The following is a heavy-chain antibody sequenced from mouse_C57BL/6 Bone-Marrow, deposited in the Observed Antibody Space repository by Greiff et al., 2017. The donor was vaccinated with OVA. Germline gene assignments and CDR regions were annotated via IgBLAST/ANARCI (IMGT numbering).Heavy chain of an antibody. Sequence: QVQLKQPGAELVRPGTSVKLSCKASGYTFTSYWMQWVKQRPGQGLEWIGEIDPSDSYTNYNQKFKGKATLTVDTSSSTAYMQLSSLTSEDSAVYYCARWIDPWFAYWGQGTLVTVSA. V-gene: IGHV1-50*01. CDR3: ARWIDPWFAY. CDR1: GYTFTSYW. CDR2: IDPSDSYT. J-gene: IGHJ3*01.